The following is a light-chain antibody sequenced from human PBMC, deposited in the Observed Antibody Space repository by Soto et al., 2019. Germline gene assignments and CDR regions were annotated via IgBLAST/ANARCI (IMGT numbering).Light chain of an antibody. CDR1: QNIRRY. V-gene: IGKV1-39*01. Sequence: DIQVTQSPSSLSASIGDRVTITCRASQNIRRYLNWYQHKTGKAPKVLIYGASSLQSGVPSRFSGRGSGADFTLTITSLQPEDFATYYCQHTYSIPHTFGQGTKVEIK. CDR3: QHTYSIPHT. CDR2: GAS. J-gene: IGKJ1*01.